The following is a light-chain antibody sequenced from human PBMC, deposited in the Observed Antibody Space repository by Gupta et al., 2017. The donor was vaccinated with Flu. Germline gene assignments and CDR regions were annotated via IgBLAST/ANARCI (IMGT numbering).Light chain of an antibody. V-gene: IGKV1-12*01. CDR1: QVIYSQ. CDR2: PAS. J-gene: IGKJ4*01. CDR3: QQAYSFPLT. Sequence: DIHMTQSLTSLSASVGDRVTVTCRASQVIYSQLGWYQQKPGKAPKLLIYPASTLQSGVPSRFSGSGSETDSTLTITSLQPEDAATYYCQQAYSFPLTFGGGSKVEIK.